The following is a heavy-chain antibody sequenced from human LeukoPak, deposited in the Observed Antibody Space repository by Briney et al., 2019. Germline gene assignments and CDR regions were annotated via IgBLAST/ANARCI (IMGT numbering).Heavy chain of an antibody. D-gene: IGHD3-22*01. Sequence: GSLGISRGAFGLPFRSFSMDWGRQAPGKGLGWGFSLYNNSYYIYYADSVKGRFTISRDNAKNSLYLQMNSLRAEDTAVYYCARDPKVYYYDSSGYYKYFDYWGQGTLVTVSS. J-gene: IGHJ4*02. CDR2: LYNNSYYI. CDR3: ARDPKVYYYDSSGYYKYFDY. CDR1: GLPFRSFS. V-gene: IGHV3-21*01.